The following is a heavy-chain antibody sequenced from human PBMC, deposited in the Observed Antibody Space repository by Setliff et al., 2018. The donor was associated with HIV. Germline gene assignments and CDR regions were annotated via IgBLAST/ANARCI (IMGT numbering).Heavy chain of an antibody. J-gene: IGHJ3*01. CDR1: GLTVSSYY. CDR2: VGVGGDAT. V-gene: IGHV3-23*01. D-gene: IGHD2-8*01. Sequence: ETLSLSCAASGLTVSSYYMAWVRQAPGRGLEWVSAVGVGGDATYYADSVRGRFAISRDDYTHTLYLQMSDLRVEDTAIYYCAKPTSGLYPRSFDLWGQGTMVTV. CDR3: AKPTSGLYPRSFDL.